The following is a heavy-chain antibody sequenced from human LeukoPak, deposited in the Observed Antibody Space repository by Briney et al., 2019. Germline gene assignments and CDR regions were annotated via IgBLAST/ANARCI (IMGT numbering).Heavy chain of an antibody. CDR1: GGTFSSYA. CDR3: ARALEYCSGGSCLYN. V-gene: IGHV1-69*13. J-gene: IGHJ4*02. CDR2: IIPIFGTA. Sequence: SVKVSRKASGGTFSSYAISWVRQAPGQGLEWMGGIIPIFGTANYAQKFQGRVTITADESTSTAYMELSSLRSEDTAVYYCARALEYCSGGSCLYNWGQGTLVTVSS. D-gene: IGHD2-15*01.